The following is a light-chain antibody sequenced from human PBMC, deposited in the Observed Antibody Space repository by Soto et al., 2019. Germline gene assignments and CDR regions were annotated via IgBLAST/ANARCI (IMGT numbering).Light chain of an antibody. V-gene: IGLV2-14*03. J-gene: IGLJ1*01. CDR3: SSYAGSDTFV. Sequence: QSVLTQPASVSWSPGQSITISCTGTSGEVGAYNFVSWYQKHPGKAPKLIVYHVSDRPSGFSSRFSGSKSGNSASLTISWLHAEDEADYYCSSYAGSDTFVFGTGTKVTVL. CDR2: HVS. CDR1: SGEVGAYNF.